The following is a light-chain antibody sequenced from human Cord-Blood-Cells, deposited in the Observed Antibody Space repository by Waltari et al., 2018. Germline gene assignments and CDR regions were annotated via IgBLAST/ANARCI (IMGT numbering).Light chain of an antibody. V-gene: IGKV4-1*01. J-gene: IGKJ2*01. CDR2: SAS. CDR3: QQYYSTPDT. Sequence: DIVMTRCPDSLAVSLGGTAPINCKSSQSVLDTSNNKSYLAWYHQKPGPPPKPLIDSASTRESGVPDRCSGSGSGTDFTLTISCLQAEGVAVYYCQQYYSTPDTFGQVTKLEIK. CDR1: QSVLDTSNNKSY.